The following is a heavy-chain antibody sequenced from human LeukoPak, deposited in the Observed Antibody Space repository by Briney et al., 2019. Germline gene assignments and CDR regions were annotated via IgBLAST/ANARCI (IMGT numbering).Heavy chain of an antibody. V-gene: IGHV3-21*01. D-gene: IGHD3-3*01. CDR2: ISSSSSYI. CDR1: GFTFSSYG. CDR3: AREEAFQLEASLDQ. Sequence: GGSLRLSCAASGFTFSSYGMNWVRQAPGQGLEWVSSISSSSSYIYYADSVKGRFTISRDNAKNSLYLQMNSLRAEDTAVYYCAREEAFQLEASLDQWGQGTLVTVSS. J-gene: IGHJ4*02.